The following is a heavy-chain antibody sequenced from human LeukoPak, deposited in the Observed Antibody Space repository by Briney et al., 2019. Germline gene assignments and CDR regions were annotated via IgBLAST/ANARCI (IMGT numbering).Heavy chain of an antibody. Sequence: GGSLRLSCAASGFTFSSYWMHWVRQVPGKGLVWVARINPGGSSITYADSVKGRFTISRDNAKNSLYLQMNSLRAEDTGVYYCARDTWYSNSWLHAFAIWGQGTVVTVSS. CDR2: INPGGSSI. V-gene: IGHV3-74*01. CDR1: GFTFSSYW. D-gene: IGHD6-13*01. CDR3: ARDTWYSNSWLHAFAI. J-gene: IGHJ3*02.